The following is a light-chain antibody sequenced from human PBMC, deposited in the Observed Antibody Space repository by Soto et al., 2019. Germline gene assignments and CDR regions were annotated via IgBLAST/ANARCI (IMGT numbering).Light chain of an antibody. V-gene: IGKV3-11*01. Sequence: EIVMTQSPATLSVSPGERATLSCRASQSVSGNLAWYQQKPGQAPRLLIYDASNRATGIPVRFSGSGSGTDFTLTISSLEPEDFAVYYCQQRSNWITFGQGTRLEIK. J-gene: IGKJ5*01. CDR2: DAS. CDR3: QQRSNWIT. CDR1: QSVSGN.